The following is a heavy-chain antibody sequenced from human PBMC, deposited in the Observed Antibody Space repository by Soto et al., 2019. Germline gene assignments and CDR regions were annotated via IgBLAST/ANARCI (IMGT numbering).Heavy chain of an antibody. Sequence: QVELVQSGAEVKKPGASVKVSCKVSGYTLTELSMHWVRQAPGKGLEWMGVFDAEDVAASYAQSFQGRVTMTVDTSTDTAYTEVTSLRSEDTAVYYCATDLFPDYADAWVTFRPADYWGQGTQVTVSS. CDR1: GYTLTELS. J-gene: IGHJ4*02. D-gene: IGHD3-16*02. V-gene: IGHV1-24*01. CDR2: FDAEDVAA. CDR3: ATDLFPDYADAWVTFRPADY.